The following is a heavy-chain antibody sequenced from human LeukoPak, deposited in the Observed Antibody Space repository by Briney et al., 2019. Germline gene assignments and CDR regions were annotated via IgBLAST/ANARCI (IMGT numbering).Heavy chain of an antibody. D-gene: IGHD3-22*01. J-gene: IGHJ4*02. CDR3: AQEDYYDSSAYLGH. CDR2: ISNDGSNK. CDR1: GFTFSSYG. Sequence: GGSLRLSCAASGFTFSSYGMHWVCQAPGKGLEWVAVISNDGSNKYYADSVKGRFTISRDNSKNTLYLQMNSLRGEDSAVYYCAQEDYYDSSAYLGHWGQGTLVTVSS. V-gene: IGHV3-30*18.